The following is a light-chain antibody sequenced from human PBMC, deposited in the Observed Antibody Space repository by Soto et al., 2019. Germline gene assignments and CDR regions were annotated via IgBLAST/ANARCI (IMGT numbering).Light chain of an antibody. V-gene: IGLV2-14*01. Sequence: QSALTQPASVSGSPGQSITISCTGTSSDVGGYNLVSWYQQYPDKAPKLMIFDVNTRPSGVANRFSGSKSVNTASLTISGLQAEDEADYYCSSYQSSSTLPHVCGTGTKLTVL. CDR3: SSYQSSSTLPHV. CDR1: SSDVGGYNL. J-gene: IGLJ1*01. CDR2: DVN.